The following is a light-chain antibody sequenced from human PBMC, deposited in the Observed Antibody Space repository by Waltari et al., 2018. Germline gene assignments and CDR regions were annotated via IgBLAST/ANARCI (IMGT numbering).Light chain of an antibody. CDR3: QQRSNWPRT. V-gene: IGKV3-11*01. CDR2: DAS. Sequence: EVVLTQSPPALSLSPGERVTLSCRASQSINKFLGWYQQKPGRAPRLLIYDASGSATGIPGRFSGTGSGTDFTLTISTLESEDSALYFCQQRSNWPRTFGQGTKVEI. J-gene: IGKJ1*01. CDR1: QSINKF.